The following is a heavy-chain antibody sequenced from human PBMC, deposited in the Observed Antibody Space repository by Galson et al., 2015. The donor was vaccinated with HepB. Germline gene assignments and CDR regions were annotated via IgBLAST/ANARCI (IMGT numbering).Heavy chain of an antibody. CDR1: GFTFSSYA. CDR2: ISGSGGST. D-gene: IGHD1-26*01. V-gene: IGHV3-23*01. J-gene: IGHJ1*01. CDR3: AKDLGYFEYFQH. Sequence: SLRLSCAASGFTFSSYAMSWVRQAPGKGLEWVSAISGSGGSTYYADSVKGRFTISRDNSKNTLYLQMNSLRAEDTAVYYCAKDLGYFEYFQHWGQGTPVTVSS.